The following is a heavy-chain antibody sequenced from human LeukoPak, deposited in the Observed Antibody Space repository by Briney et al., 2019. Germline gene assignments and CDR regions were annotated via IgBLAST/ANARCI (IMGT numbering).Heavy chain of an antibody. V-gene: IGHV4-59*08. CDR2: IYYSGST. D-gene: IGHD3-10*01. CDR3: ARLDYDGSGSYYNFFDY. Sequence: SETLSLTCTVSGGSISSYYWSWIRQPPGKGLEWIGYIYYSGSTNYNPSLKSRVTISVDTSKNQFSLKLSSVTAADTAVYYCARLDYDGSGSYYNFFDYWGQGTLVTVSS. J-gene: IGHJ4*02. CDR1: GGSISSYY.